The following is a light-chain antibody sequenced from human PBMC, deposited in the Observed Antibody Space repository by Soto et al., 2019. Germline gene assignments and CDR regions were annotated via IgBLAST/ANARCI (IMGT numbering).Light chain of an antibody. V-gene: IGKV3-15*01. Sequence: VVTQSPATLSVSPEERATLSCRASQSVSSNLAWYQQKPGQAPRLLINGASTRATGIPARFSGSGSGTEFSLTISSLQSEDFAVYYCQQYSDWPPTFGQGTKVDIK. CDR3: QQYSDWPPT. CDR1: QSVSSN. J-gene: IGKJ1*01. CDR2: GAS.